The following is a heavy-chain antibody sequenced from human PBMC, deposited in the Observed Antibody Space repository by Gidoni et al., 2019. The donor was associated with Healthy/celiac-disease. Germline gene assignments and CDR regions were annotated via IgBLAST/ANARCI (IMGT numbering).Heavy chain of an antibody. Sequence: QLQLQESGPGLVKPSETLSLTCTVSGGSISSSSYYWGWIRQPPEKGLEWIGSIYYSGSTYYNPSLKSRVTISVDTSKNQFSLKLSSVTAADTAVYYCAYRDGYNYDYWGQGTLVTVSS. J-gene: IGHJ4*02. CDR2: IYYSGST. CDR1: GGSISSSSYY. D-gene: IGHD5-12*01. CDR3: AYRDGYNYDY. V-gene: IGHV4-39*07.